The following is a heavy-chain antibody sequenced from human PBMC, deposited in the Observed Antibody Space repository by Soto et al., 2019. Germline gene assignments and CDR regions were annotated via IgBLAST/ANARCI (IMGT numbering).Heavy chain of an antibody. D-gene: IGHD2-2*01. Sequence: PGGSLRLSCAASGFTFSSYAMHWVRQAPGKGLEWVAVISYDGSNKYYADAVKGRFTISRDNSKNTLYLQMNSLRAEDTAVYYCARADIVVVPAAFYYYYYGMDVWGQGPTVTVSS. CDR3: ARADIVVVPAAFYYYYYGMDV. CDR1: GFTFSSYA. J-gene: IGHJ6*02. CDR2: ISYDGSNK. V-gene: IGHV3-30-3*01.